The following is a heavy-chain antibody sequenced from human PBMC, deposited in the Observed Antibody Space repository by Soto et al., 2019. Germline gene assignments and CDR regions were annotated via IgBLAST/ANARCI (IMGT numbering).Heavy chain of an antibody. Sequence: GASVKVSCKASGYTFTSYAMHWVRQAPGQRLEWMGWINAGNGNTKYSQKFQGRVTITRDTSASTAYMELSSLRSEDTAVYYCARFSLWFGDAPLRSYYYGMDVGGQGTTVTVSS. J-gene: IGHJ6*02. CDR2: INAGNGNT. CDR1: GYTFTSYA. CDR3: ARFSLWFGDAPLRSYYYGMDV. D-gene: IGHD3-10*01. V-gene: IGHV1-3*01.